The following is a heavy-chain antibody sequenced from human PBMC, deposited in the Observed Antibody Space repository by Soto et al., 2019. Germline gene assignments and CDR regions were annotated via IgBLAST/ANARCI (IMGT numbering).Heavy chain of an antibody. CDR3: ARHRIEVVWRGFDY. V-gene: IGHV4-39*01. CDR2: SSYNGGT. D-gene: IGHD1-1*01. CDR1: TDSSSFTNSY. J-gene: IGHJ4*02. Sequence: PSETLSLTCTVSTDSSSFTNSYWGWIRQPPGEGLQWIGSSSYNGGTFYNPSLKGRVGISLDASKKQSSLQVTSVTAADSAVYYCARHRIEVVWRGFDYWGQGSPVTVSS.